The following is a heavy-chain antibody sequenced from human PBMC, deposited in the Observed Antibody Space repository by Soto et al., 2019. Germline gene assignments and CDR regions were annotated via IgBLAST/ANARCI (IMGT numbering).Heavy chain of an antibody. D-gene: IGHD6-6*01. J-gene: IGHJ4*02. CDR3: ARSKYSISSFDY. V-gene: IGHV2-5*02. Sequence: ESGPTLVNPTQTLTLTCTFSGFSLSTDEVGVGWIRQPPGKALDWLAVIYWDDDKRYSPSLKSRLTITKDTSKNQVLLTMTNMDPVDTATYFCARSKYSISSFDYWGQGALVTVSS. CDR1: GFSLSTDEVG. CDR2: IYWDDDK.